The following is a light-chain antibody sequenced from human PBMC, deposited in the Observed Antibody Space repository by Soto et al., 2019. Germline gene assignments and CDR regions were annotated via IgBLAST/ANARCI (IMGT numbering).Light chain of an antibody. V-gene: IGKV3-20*01. CDR2: GAS. Sequence: EIVLTQSPGTLSLSPGERVTLSCRASQSVSSSYLAWYQQKPGQAPRLLLYGASSMATGIPDRFSGSGSGTDFTLTISRLEPEDFAVYYCQQHASSPRTFGQGTKVEIK. CDR1: QSVSSSY. J-gene: IGKJ1*01. CDR3: QQHASSPRT.